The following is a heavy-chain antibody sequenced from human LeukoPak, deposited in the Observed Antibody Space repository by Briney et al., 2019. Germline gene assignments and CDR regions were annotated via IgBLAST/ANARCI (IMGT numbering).Heavy chain of an antibody. CDR3: ARVRGLLQSLGY. J-gene: IGHJ4*02. CDR2: INSDGSST. V-gene: IGHV3-74*01. D-gene: IGHD1-26*01. CDR1: GFTFSSYW. Sequence: GGSLRLSCAASGFTFSSYWMHWVRQVPGKGLVWISRINSDGSSTSYADSVKGRFTISRDNAKNTLYLQMNSLRAEDTAVYYCARVRGLLQSLGYWGQGTLVTVSS.